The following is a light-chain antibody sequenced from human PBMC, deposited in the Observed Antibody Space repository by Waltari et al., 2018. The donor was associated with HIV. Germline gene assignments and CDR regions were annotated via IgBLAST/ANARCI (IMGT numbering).Light chain of an antibody. CDR2: EVS. CDR3: SSYTSSSTPYV. V-gene: IGLV2-14*01. J-gene: IGLJ1*01. Sequence: QSALTQPASVSGSPGQSITISCTGTSSDVGGYNYVSWYQQHPGKAPKLMNYEVSNRPSGVSNRFSGSKSGNTASLTISGLQPEDEADYYCSSYTSSSTPYVFGTGTEVTVL. CDR1: SSDVGGYNY.